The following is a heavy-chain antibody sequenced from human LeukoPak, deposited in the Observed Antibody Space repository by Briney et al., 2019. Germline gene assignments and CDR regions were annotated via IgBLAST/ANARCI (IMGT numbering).Heavy chain of an antibody. CDR3: AREVVTGASGYYYYMDV. D-gene: IGHD3-9*01. J-gene: IGHJ6*03. V-gene: IGHV4-39*02. CDR2: IYFSGKT. Sequence: SETLSLTCSVSGVTINRSGYYWGWIRQPPGKGLEWIGNIYFSGKTYYNPSLQSRVTISVDTSKNQFSLKVTSVTAADTAVYYYAREVVTGASGYYYYMDVWGKGTTVTVSS. CDR1: GVTINRSGYY.